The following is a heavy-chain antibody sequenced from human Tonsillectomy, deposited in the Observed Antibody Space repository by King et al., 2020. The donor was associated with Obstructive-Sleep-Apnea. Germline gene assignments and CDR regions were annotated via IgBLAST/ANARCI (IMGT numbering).Heavy chain of an antibody. CDR2: ISYDGSNK. Sequence: VQLVESGGGVVQPGRSLRLSCAASGFTFSSYAMHWVRQAPGKGLEWVALISYDGSNKYYADSVKGRFTISRDNSKNTLYLQMNSLRAEDTAVYYCAGDKVWSGRLDSWGQGTLVTVSS. CDR3: AGDKVWSGRLDS. J-gene: IGHJ5*01. CDR1: GFTFSSYA. V-gene: IGHV3-30-3*01. D-gene: IGHD3-3*01.